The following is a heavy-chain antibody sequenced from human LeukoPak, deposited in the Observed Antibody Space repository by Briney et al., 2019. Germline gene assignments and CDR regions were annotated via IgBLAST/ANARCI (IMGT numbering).Heavy chain of an antibody. CDR1: GYSFTSYW. J-gene: IGHJ4*02. CDR3: ARQLRDYYDSSGYSLDY. V-gene: IGHV5-51*01. CDR2: IYPGDSDT. D-gene: IGHD3-22*01. Sequence: GESPKISCKGSGYSFTSYWIGWVRQMPGKGLEWMGIIYPGDSDTRYSPSFQGQVTISADKSISTAYLQWSSLKASDTAMYYCARQLRDYYDSSGYSLDYWGQGTLATVSS.